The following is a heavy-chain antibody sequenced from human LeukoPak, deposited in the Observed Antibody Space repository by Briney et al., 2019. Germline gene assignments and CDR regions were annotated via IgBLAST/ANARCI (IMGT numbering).Heavy chain of an antibody. V-gene: IGHV3-64D*06. D-gene: IGHD5-18*01. CDR2: ISSEGKTT. J-gene: IGHJ4*02. Sequence: GGSLRLSCSASGFIFSPYAMHWVRQAPGKGLEYVSSISSEGKTTYYADSVKGRFTISRDNSKNTLYLQMSSLRAEDTAVYYCVKGGGYSFGFDYWGQGTLVTVSS. CDR1: GFIFSPYA. CDR3: VKGGGYSFGFDY.